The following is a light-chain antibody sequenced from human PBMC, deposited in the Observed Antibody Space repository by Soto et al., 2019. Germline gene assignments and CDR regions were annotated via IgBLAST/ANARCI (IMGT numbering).Light chain of an antibody. CDR3: QQYGSSPWT. Sequence: EIVLTQSPGTLSLSPGERATLSCRASQSVSSSYLAWYQQKPGQAPRLPIYGASSRATGIPDRFSGSGSGTDFTLIISRLEPEDFAVYYCQQYGSSPWTFGQGTKVDIK. J-gene: IGKJ1*01. CDR2: GAS. V-gene: IGKV3-20*01. CDR1: QSVSSSY.